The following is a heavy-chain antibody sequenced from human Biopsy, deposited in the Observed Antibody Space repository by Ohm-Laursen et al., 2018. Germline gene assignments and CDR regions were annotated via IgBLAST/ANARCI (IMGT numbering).Heavy chain of an antibody. Sequence: LRLSCAASGFTFSSYGMHWVRQAPGKGLEWVAFIWYDGNNKYYADSVKGRFTISRDNSRNTVYLQMDSLRGEDTAVYFCARGSGSGFYFDQWGQGTLVTVSS. CDR1: GFTFSSYG. CDR3: ARGSGSGFYFDQ. V-gene: IGHV3-33*01. D-gene: IGHD2-15*01. CDR2: IWYDGNNK. J-gene: IGHJ4*02.